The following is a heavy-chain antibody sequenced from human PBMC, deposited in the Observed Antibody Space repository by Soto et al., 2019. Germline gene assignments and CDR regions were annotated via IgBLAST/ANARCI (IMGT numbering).Heavy chain of an antibody. Sequence: QVQLQESGPGLVKPSQTLSLTCSVSGDSTSNGGHYWIWIRQHPGKGLEWIGSIYYSGSAYYSPSLKSRVTISVDTSKNQFYLDLRSVNVADTAMYYCARSMRPRTIEVDPPPDFWGQGIVVTVSS. J-gene: IGHJ4*02. CDR2: IYYSGSA. D-gene: IGHD2-15*01. CDR1: GDSTSNGGHY. CDR3: ARSMRPRTIEVDPPPDF. V-gene: IGHV4-31*03.